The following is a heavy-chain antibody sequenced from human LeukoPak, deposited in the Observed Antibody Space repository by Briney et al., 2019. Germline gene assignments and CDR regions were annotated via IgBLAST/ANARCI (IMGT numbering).Heavy chain of an antibody. D-gene: IGHD3-10*01. CDR3: ARGGPRRITMVRGVIISQTYYFDY. J-gene: IGHJ4*02. Sequence: ASVKVSCKASGYTFTSYDINWVRQATGQGLEWMGWMNRNSGNTGYAQKFQGRVTMTRNTSISTAYMELSSLRSEDTAVYYCARGGPRRITMVRGVIISQTYYFDYWGQGTLVTVSS. CDR1: GYTFTSYD. CDR2: MNRNSGNT. V-gene: IGHV1-8*01.